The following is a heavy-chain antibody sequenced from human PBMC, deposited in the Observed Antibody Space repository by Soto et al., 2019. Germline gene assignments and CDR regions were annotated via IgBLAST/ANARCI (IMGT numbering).Heavy chain of an antibody. CDR1: GGTFSSYA. Sequence: SVKVSCKASGGTFSSYAISWVRQAPGQGLEWMGGIIPIFGTANYAQKFQGRVTITADESTSTAYMELSSLRSEDTAVYYCAEGDIGYCISTSCYGVAGSYYYGMDVWGQGTTVTVSS. D-gene: IGHD2-2*01. CDR2: IIPIFGTA. J-gene: IGHJ6*02. CDR3: AEGDIGYCISTSCYGVAGSYYYGMDV. V-gene: IGHV1-69*13.